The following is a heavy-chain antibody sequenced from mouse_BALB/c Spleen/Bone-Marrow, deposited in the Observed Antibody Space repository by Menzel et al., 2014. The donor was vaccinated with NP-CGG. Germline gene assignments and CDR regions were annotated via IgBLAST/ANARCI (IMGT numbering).Heavy chain of an antibody. D-gene: IGHD2-12*01. V-gene: IGHV1-26*01. J-gene: IGHJ1*01. CDR1: GYTFTDYY. CDR3: VIGLRLYWYFDV. Sequence: VQLQQSGPELVKPGASVKMSCKASGYTFTDYYMKWVRRSHGKSLEWIGDINPKNGDTFYNQKFKDKAILTVDRSSSTAYMQLDSLTSEDSAAHYCVIGLRLYWYFDVWGAGTTVTVSS. CDR2: INPKNGDT.